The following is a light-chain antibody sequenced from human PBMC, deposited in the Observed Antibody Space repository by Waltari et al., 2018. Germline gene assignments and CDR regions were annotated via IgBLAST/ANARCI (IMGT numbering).Light chain of an antibody. J-gene: IGLJ2*01. CDR3: ASWDYSLNGVV. V-gene: IGLV1-44*01. CDR2: SNS. CDR1: SSNIESNP. Sequence: QPVVTQPPSASGTPGQRVTISCSGSSSNIESNPVNWYQQLPGRAPKLLIYSNSHRPSRVPDRCSASTSGRSASLAISGLQSEDEGNYYCASWDYSLNGVVYGGGTKLTVL.